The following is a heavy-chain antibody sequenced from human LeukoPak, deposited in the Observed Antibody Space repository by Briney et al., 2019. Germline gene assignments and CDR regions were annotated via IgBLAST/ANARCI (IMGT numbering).Heavy chain of an antibody. J-gene: IGHJ4*02. V-gene: IGHV4-39*07. Sequence: PSETLSLTCTVSGGSISSSSYYWGWIRQPPGKGLEWLGSIYYSGSTYYNTSLKSRVNISVDTSKNQFSLKLSSVTAADTAVYYCARARHVVVVITSFDYWGQGTLVTVSS. CDR1: GGSISSSSYY. CDR3: ARARHVVVVITSFDY. CDR2: IYYSGST. D-gene: IGHD3-22*01.